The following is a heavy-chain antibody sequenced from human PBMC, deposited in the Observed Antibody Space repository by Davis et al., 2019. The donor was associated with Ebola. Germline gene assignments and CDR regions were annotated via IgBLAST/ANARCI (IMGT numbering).Heavy chain of an antibody. V-gene: IGHV3-11*01. CDR3: ARGRRRELSFFDS. J-gene: IGHJ4*02. Sequence: PGGSLRLSCTASGFILSDYYMSWIRQAPGKGLEWISHISPGSITIDYADSVKGRFTISRDNAKNSLSLQMDSLRVKDTAFYYCARGRRRELSFFDSWGQGTLVTVSS. CDR2: ISPGSITI. D-gene: IGHD4-23*01. CDR1: GFILSDYY.